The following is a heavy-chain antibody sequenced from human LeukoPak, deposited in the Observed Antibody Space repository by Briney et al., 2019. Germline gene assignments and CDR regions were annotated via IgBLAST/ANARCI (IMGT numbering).Heavy chain of an antibody. CDR3: ARGPEQWLPTRGFDP. Sequence: SETLSLTCAVYGGSFSGYYWSWIRQPPGKGLEWIGEINHSGSTNYNPSLKSRVTISVDTSKNQFSLKLSSVTAAGTAVYYCARGPEQWLPTRGFDPWGQGTLVTVSS. D-gene: IGHD6-19*01. J-gene: IGHJ5*02. V-gene: IGHV4-34*01. CDR1: GGSFSGYY. CDR2: INHSGST.